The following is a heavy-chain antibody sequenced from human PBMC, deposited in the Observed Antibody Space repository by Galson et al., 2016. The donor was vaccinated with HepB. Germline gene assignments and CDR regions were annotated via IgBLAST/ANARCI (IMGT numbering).Heavy chain of an antibody. CDR1: GYTFTGHY. V-gene: IGHV1-2*02. Sequence: SVKVSCKASGYTFTGHYIHWVRQAPGQGLEWMGWINPNSGGTDYAQKFQGRVTLTRDTSISTAYMELNGLKSDDTAVYYCARRDYDFWRVWYFDLWGLGTLVTVSS. D-gene: IGHD3-3*01. J-gene: IGHJ2*01. CDR2: INPNSGGT. CDR3: ARRDYDFWRVWYFDL.